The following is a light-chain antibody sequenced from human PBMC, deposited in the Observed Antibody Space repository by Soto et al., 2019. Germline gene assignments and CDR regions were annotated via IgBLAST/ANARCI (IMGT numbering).Light chain of an antibody. CDR3: HQYNTRPPWT. Sequence: EIVLTQSPATLSLPQGERATLSCRASQIVSSYLAWYQQKPGQAPRLLIYDASTRATGSPARFSGSGSGTEFTLTISSRQSEDFAVYYCHQYNTRPPWTFGQGTKVEIK. CDR1: QIVSSY. J-gene: IGKJ1*01. V-gene: IGKV3-15*01. CDR2: DAS.